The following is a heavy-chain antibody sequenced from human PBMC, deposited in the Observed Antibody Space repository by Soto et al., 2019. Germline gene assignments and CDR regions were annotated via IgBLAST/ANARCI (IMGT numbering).Heavy chain of an antibody. D-gene: IGHD2-2*01. CDR2: ISAYNGNT. Sequence: ASVKVSCKASGYTFTSYGISWVRQAPGQGLEWMGWISAYNGNTNYAQKLQGRVTMTTDTSTSTAYMELRSLRSDDTAVYYCARVFPLFHCSSTSCKVYYYYYYYMDVWGKGTTVTVSS. V-gene: IGHV1-18*01. J-gene: IGHJ6*03. CDR1: GYTFTSYG. CDR3: ARVFPLFHCSSTSCKVYYYYYYYMDV.